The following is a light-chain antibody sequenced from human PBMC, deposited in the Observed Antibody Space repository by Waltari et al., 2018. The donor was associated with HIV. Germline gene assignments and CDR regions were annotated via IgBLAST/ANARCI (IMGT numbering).Light chain of an antibody. Sequence: EIVLTQSPGTLSLSPGDRATLSCRASQSVTSSYLAWYQQTPGQTPRLLIYGTSNRATGIPDRFSGSGSGTDFTLTISRLDPEDFALYYCQQYGSSSYTFGQGTKLEIK. CDR2: GTS. J-gene: IGKJ2*01. CDR3: QQYGSSSYT. CDR1: QSVTSSY. V-gene: IGKV3-20*01.